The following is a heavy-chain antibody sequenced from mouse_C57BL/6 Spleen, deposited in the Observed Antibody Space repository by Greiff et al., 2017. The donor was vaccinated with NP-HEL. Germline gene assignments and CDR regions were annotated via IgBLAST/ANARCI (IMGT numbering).Heavy chain of an antibody. CDR1: GYTFTSYW. Sequence: VQLQQPGAELVMPGASVKLSCKASGYTFTSYWMHWVKQRPGQGLEWIGEIDPSDSYTNYNQKFKGKSTLTVDKSSSTAYMQLSSLTSEDSAVYYCARSKSNRPCYAMDYWGQGTSVTVSS. D-gene: IGHD2-5*01. V-gene: IGHV1-69*01. CDR3: ARSKSNRPCYAMDY. J-gene: IGHJ4*01. CDR2: IDPSDSYT.